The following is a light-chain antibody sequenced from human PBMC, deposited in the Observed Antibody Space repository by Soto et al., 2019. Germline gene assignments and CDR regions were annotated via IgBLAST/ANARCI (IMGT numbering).Light chain of an antibody. CDR1: SGSVSTSYY. CDR2: NTY. V-gene: IGLV8-61*01. Sequence: QAVVTQEPSFSVSPGGTVTLTCGLSSGSVSTSYYPSWYQQTPGQAPRTLIYNTYTRSSGVPDRFSASILGDKAALTITGAQADDESDYYCVLYMGSGISAFGGGTKLTVL. J-gene: IGLJ2*01. CDR3: VLYMGSGISA.